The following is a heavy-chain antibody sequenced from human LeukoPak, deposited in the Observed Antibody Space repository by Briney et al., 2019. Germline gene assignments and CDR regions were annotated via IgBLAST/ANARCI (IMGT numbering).Heavy chain of an antibody. CDR3: AKASDYGGNEFDF. D-gene: IGHD4-23*01. J-gene: IGHJ5*01. V-gene: IGHV3-9*01. CDR1: GFTFEHYG. Sequence: GGSLRLSCAASGFTFEHYGMHWVRQVPGKGLESVAYITWNSAYKGYADSVTGRFAISRDNAKKSLHLQMNSLTGDDTAFYYCAKASDYGGNEFDFWGQGTLLTVSS. CDR2: ITWNSAYK.